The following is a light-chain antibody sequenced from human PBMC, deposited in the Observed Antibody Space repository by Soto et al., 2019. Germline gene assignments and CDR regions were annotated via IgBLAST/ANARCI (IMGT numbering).Light chain of an antibody. V-gene: IGLV1-47*02. CDR3: AAWDDSLRGVM. Sequence: QSVLAQPPSVSGTPGQRLTISCSGGTSNIGSNNVYWYQQLPGAAPKLLIYSNDQRPSGVPERFSGSRSGTSASLAIIDLRSEDEGDYVCAAWDDSLRGVMFGGGTKLTVL. CDR2: SND. J-gene: IGLJ3*02. CDR1: TSNIGSNN.